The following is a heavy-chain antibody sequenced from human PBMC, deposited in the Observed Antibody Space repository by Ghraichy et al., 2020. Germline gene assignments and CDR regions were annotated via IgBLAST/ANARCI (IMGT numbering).Heavy chain of an antibody. CDR1: GFSFSHCG. Sequence: GGSLRLSCVTSGFSFSHCGFNWVRQAPGRGLEWIAYISNGGNTIYYADSVKGRFTVSKDNAKNSLYLQMNSLRDDDTAVYFCARLAMASPVTAGWYFDVWGRGTLVTVSS. CDR3: ARLAMASPVTAGWYFDV. V-gene: IGHV3-48*02. D-gene: IGHD5-24*01. J-gene: IGHJ2*01. CDR2: ISNGGNTI.